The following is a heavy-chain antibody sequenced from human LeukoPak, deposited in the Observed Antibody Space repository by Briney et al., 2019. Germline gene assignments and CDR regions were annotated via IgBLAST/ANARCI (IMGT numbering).Heavy chain of an antibody. CDR1: GGTFSSYA. J-gene: IGHJ4*02. D-gene: IGHD5-18*01. CDR3: ASPGHTAHPRQFDY. CDR2: IIPIFGTA. V-gene: IGHV1-69*13. Sequence: SVKVSCKASGGTFSSYAISWVRQAPGQGLEWMGGIIPIFGTANYAQKFQGRVTITADESTSTAYMELSSLRSEDTAMYYCASPGHTAHPRQFDYWGQGTLVTVSS.